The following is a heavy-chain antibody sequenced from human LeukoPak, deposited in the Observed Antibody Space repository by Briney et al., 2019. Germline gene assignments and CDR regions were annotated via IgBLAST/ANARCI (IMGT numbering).Heavy chain of an antibody. CDR1: GFSFSSYW. CDR2: IQQDGSEK. J-gene: IGHJ4*02. Sequence: PGGSLRLSCAASGFSFSSYWMTWVRQTPGRGLEWVANIQQDGSEKNYVDSVKGRFTISRDNSKNTLYLQMNSLRAEDTAVYYCAKDPGIAVAGTNWFDDYWGQGTLVTVSS. D-gene: IGHD6-19*01. V-gene: IGHV3-7*03. CDR3: AKDPGIAVAGTNWFDDY.